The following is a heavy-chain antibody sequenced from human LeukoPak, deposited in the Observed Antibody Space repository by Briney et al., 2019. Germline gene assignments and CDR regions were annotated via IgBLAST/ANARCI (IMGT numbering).Heavy chain of an antibody. CDR2: FYSGGST. J-gene: IGHJ4*02. CDR3: ARGRGYSGYDESYPFDY. CDR1: GFAVSSNY. Sequence: PGGSLRLFCAASGFAVSSNYMTWVRQAPGKGLEWLSVFYSGGSTDYADSVKGRFTMSRDNSKNTLYLQMNSLRAEDTAVYYCARGRGYSGYDESYPFDYWGQGTLVTVSS. V-gene: IGHV3-66*01. D-gene: IGHD5-12*01.